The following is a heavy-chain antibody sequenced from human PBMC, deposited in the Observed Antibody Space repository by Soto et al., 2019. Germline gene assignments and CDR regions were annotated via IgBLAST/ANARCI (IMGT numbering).Heavy chain of an antibody. Sequence: PGGSLRLSCAASGFTFSSYAMSGVRQAPGKGLEWVSAISGSGGSTYYADSVKGRFTISRDNSKNTLYLQMNSLRAEDTAVYYCAKAEGSFYYYYGMDVWSQGTTVTVSS. CDR2: ISGSGGST. CDR3: AKAEGSFYYYYGMDV. J-gene: IGHJ6*02. CDR1: GFTFSSYA. D-gene: IGHD3-10*01. V-gene: IGHV3-23*01.